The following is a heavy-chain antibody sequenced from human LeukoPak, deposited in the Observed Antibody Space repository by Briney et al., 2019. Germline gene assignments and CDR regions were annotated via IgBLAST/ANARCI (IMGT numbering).Heavy chain of an antibody. CDR3: ARKGYYDILTGPMNNWFDP. CDR1: GGSISSYY. D-gene: IGHD3-9*01. Sequence: SETLSLTCTVSGGSISSYYWSWIRQPPGKGLEWIGYTYYSGSTNYNPSLKSRVTISVDTSKNQFSLKLSSVTAADTAVYYCARKGYYDILTGPMNNWFDPWGQGTLVTVSS. J-gene: IGHJ5*02. CDR2: TYYSGST. V-gene: IGHV4-59*01.